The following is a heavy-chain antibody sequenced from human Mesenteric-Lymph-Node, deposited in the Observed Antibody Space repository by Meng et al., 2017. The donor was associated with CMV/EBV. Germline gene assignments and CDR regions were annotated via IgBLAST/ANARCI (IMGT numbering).Heavy chain of an antibody. D-gene: IGHD6-19*01. CDR1: GYNFRNYN. CDR2: INSYNGNT. V-gene: IGHV1-18*01. Sequence: ASVKVSCKASGYNFRNYNFNWVRQAPGQGLEWMGWINSYNGNTNYVQKLQGRVTMTTDTSTSTVYMELRSLTSDDTAVYYCARVEVAGGFQPSYYIDYWGQGTLVTVSS. J-gene: IGHJ4*02. CDR3: ARVEVAGGFQPSYYIDY.